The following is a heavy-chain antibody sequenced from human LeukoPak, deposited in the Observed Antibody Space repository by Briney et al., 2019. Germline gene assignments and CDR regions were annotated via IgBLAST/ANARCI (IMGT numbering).Heavy chain of an antibody. V-gene: IGHV1-18*01. Sequence: ASVKVSCKASGYTFTSYGISWVRRAPGQGLEWMGSISAYNGNTNYAQKLQGRVTMTTDTTTNTVYMELRSLTPDDTALYYCARGSSPYYYHYYMDVWGKGTTVTVSS. J-gene: IGHJ6*03. CDR2: ISAYNGNT. D-gene: IGHD6-6*01. CDR3: ARGSSPYYYHYYMDV. CDR1: GYTFTSYG.